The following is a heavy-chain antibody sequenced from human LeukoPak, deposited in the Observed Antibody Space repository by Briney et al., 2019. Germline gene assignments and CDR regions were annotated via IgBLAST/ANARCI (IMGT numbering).Heavy chain of an antibody. CDR2: IIPIFGTA. D-gene: IGHD6-19*01. CDR1: GGTFSSYA. Sequence: ASVKVSCKASGGTFSSYAISWVRQAPGQGLGWMGGIIPIFGTANYAQKFQGRVTITADESTSTAYMELSSLRSEDTAVYYCAREGWVAGTFVPRWGQGTLVTVSS. CDR3: AREGWVAGTFVPR. V-gene: IGHV1-69*13. J-gene: IGHJ4*02.